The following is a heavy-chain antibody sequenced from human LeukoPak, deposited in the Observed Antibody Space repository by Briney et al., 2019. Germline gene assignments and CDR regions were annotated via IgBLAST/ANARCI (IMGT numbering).Heavy chain of an antibody. Sequence: SETLSLTCAVYGGSFSGYYWSWIRQPPGRGLEWIGEINHSGSTNYNPSLKSRVTISVDTSKNQFSLKLSSVTAADTAVYYCTRSGYSNDYWGQGTLVTVSS. CDR3: TRSGYSNDY. D-gene: IGHD3-22*01. CDR2: INHSGST. V-gene: IGHV4-34*01. CDR1: GGSFSGYY. J-gene: IGHJ4*02.